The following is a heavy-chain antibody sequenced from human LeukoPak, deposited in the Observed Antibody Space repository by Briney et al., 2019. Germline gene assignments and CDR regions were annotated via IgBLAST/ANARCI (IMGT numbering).Heavy chain of an antibody. D-gene: IGHD6-13*01. V-gene: IGHV4-39*07. CDR3: ARGGSSSSWPFYY. J-gene: IGHJ4*02. CDR2: IYYSGST. CDR1: GGSISSSSYY. Sequence: SETLSLTCTVSGGSISSSSYYWGWIRQPPGKGLEWIGSIYYSGSTYYNPSLKSRVTISVDTSKNQFSLKLSSVTAADTVVYYCARGGSSSSWPFYYWGQGTLVTVSS.